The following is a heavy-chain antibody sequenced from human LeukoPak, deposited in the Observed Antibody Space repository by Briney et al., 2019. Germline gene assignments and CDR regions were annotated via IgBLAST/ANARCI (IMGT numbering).Heavy chain of an antibody. CDR1: GFTFGDYA. CDR3: TRSNGYSSSCYRLWFDY. CDR2: IRSKAYGGTT. J-gene: IGHJ4*02. V-gene: IGHV3-49*03. D-gene: IGHD6-13*01. Sequence: GGSLRLSCTASGFTFGDYAMSWFRQAPGKGLEWVGFIRSKAYGGTTEYAASVKGRFTISRDDSKSIAYLQMNSLKTEDTAVYYCTRSNGYSSSCYRLWFDYWGQGTLVTVSS.